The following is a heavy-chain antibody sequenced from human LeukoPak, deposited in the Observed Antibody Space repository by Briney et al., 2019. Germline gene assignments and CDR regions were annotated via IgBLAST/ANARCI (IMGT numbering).Heavy chain of an antibody. V-gene: IGHV3-48*01. D-gene: IGHD3-10*01. CDR1: GFTFSSYS. CDR2: ISSSSSTI. Sequence: PGGSLRLSCAASGFTFSSYSMNWVRQAPGKGLEWVSYISSSSSTIYYADSVKGRFTISRDNAKNSLYLQMNSLRAEDTAVYYCARAGITMVRGVIGYFDYWGQGTLVTVSS. J-gene: IGHJ4*02. CDR3: ARAGITMVRGVIGYFDY.